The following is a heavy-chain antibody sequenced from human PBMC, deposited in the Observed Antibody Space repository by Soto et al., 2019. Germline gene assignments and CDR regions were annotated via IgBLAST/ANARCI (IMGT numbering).Heavy chain of an antibody. CDR3: ARQNYDILTGYYREAWFDP. J-gene: IGHJ5*02. V-gene: IGHV5-51*01. Sequence: GESLKISCKGSGYSFTSYWIGWVRQMPGKGLEWTGIIYPGDSDTRYSPSFQGQVTISADKSISTAYLQWSSLKASDTAMYYCARQNYDILTGYYREAWFDPWGQGTLVTVSS. CDR1: GYSFTSYW. D-gene: IGHD3-9*01. CDR2: IYPGDSDT.